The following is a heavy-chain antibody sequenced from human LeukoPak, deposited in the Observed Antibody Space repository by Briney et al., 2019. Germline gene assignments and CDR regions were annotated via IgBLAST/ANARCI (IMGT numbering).Heavy chain of an antibody. Sequence: PSETLSLTCALYGGSFSGYYWSWIRQPPGKGLEWIGEINHGGSTNYNPSLKSRVTISVDTSKNQFSLKLSSVTAADTAVYYCARAPPSVNCSGGSCYSFNWFDPRGQGTLVTVSS. CDR1: GGSFSGYY. V-gene: IGHV4-34*01. CDR3: ARAPPSVNCSGGSCYSFNWFDP. D-gene: IGHD2-15*01. CDR2: INHGGST. J-gene: IGHJ5*02.